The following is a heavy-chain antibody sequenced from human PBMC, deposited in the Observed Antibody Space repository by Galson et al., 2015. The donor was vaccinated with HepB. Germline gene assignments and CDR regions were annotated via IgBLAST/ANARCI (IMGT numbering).Heavy chain of an antibody. J-gene: IGHJ4*02. V-gene: IGHV5-51*03. Sequence: QSGAEVKKPGESLKISCKGSGYSFTSYWIGWVRQMPGKGLEWMGIIYPGDSDTRYSPSFQGQVTISADKSISTAYLQWSSLKASDTAMYYCARLRRSVAVVTLKDHPLDYWGQGTLVTVSS. CDR1: GYSFTSYW. D-gene: IGHD4-23*01. CDR3: ARLRRSVAVVTLKDHPLDY. CDR2: IYPGDSDT.